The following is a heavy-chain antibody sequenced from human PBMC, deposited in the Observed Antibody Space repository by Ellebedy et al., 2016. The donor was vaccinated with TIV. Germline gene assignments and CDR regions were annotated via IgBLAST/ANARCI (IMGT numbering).Heavy chain of an antibody. CDR2: IYQDGSFQ. V-gene: IGHV3-7*01. J-gene: IGHJ5*02. CDR1: GFSFRSYW. CDR3: ARRGSYGDYAVQVNSWFDR. Sequence: PGGSLRLSCAASGFSFRSYWMSWVRQAPGKGLEWVANIYQDGSFQYYLDSVKGRFTISRDNANKSLFLQRNSLRVEETAVYYCARRGSYGDYAVQVNSWFDRWGRGTLVTVSS. D-gene: IGHD3-16*01.